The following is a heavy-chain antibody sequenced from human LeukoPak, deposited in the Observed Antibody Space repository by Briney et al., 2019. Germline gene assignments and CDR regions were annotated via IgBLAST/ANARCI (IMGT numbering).Heavy chain of an antibody. CDR1: GFTFSSYG. V-gene: IGHV3-23*01. Sequence: GGSLRLSCAASGFTFSSYGMLWVRQAPGKGLEWVSVVSGSGGTTYYADSAKGRFTISREKSKNTLYLKMDSLRAEDTAVYYCAKSGSTLTTFFDYWGQGTLVTVSS. CDR3: AKSGSTLTTFFDY. CDR2: VSGSGGTT. J-gene: IGHJ4*02. D-gene: IGHD3-16*01.